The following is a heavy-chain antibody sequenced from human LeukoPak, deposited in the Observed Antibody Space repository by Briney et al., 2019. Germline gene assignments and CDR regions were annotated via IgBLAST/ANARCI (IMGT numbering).Heavy chain of an antibody. Sequence: GGSLRLSCAASGFTFSSYAMNWVRQAPGKGLEWVANIKQDGSAKYYVDSVKGRFTISRDNAKNSLYLQMGSLRAEDTAVYYCARFSGRNWGQGTLVTVSS. CDR3: ARFSGRN. CDR1: GFTFSSYA. J-gene: IGHJ4*02. D-gene: IGHD2-15*01. V-gene: IGHV3-7*01. CDR2: IKQDGSAK.